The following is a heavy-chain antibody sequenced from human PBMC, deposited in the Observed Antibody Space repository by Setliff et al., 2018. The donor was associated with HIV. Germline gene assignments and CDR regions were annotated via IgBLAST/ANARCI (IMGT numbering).Heavy chain of an antibody. J-gene: IGHJ4*02. CDR1: GGTLSSYA. Sequence: GASVKVSCKASGGTLSSYAISRVRQAPGQGLEWMGRIIPISGTANNAQKFQGRVTITADKSTGTAYMQLSSLGSEETDAYSCASDVGSGWPLEYWGQGTLVTVSS. D-gene: IGHD6-19*01. CDR3: ASDVGSGWPLEY. CDR2: IIPISGTA. V-gene: IGHV1-69*06.